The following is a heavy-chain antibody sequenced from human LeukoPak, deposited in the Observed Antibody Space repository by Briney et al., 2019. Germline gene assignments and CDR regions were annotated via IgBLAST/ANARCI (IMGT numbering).Heavy chain of an antibody. CDR3: ARGNYYDSSGYFD. CDR2: IIPMFGTT. CDR1: GGTFSSYA. J-gene: IGHJ4*02. V-gene: IGHV1-69*05. Sequence: SVKVSCKASGGTFSSYAVSWVRQAPGQGLEWMGRIIPMFGTTNYAQSFQSRLTITMDRSTTTAYMELSSLRFEDTAMYYCARGNYYDSSGYFDWGQGTLVTVSS. D-gene: IGHD3-22*01.